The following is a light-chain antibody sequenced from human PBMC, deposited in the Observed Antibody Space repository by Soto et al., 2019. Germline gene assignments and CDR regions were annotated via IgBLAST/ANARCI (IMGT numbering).Light chain of an antibody. CDR3: QQYDTSPPMYT. Sequence: EIVLTQSPGTLSLSPGDIATLSFSASQSVDSTYLAWYQQKPDQSPRLLIYATSNRAAGIPDRFSGSGSGTDFTLTISRLDTDDVAVYYCQQYDTSPPMYTFGQGTKVDIK. J-gene: IGKJ2*01. V-gene: IGKV3-20*01. CDR2: ATS. CDR1: QSVDSTY.